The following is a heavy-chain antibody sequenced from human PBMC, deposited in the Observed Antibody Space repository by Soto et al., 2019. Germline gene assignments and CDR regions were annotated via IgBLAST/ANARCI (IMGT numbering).Heavy chain of an antibody. CDR1: GITFSAYP. CDR3: ARVKEWGVRGMDV. V-gene: IGHV3-23*01. J-gene: IGHJ6*03. D-gene: IGHD3-10*01. CDR2: IGATGGIT. Sequence: EVQLLESGGGLAQPGGSLRLSCVGSGITFSAYPMTWVRRAPGKGLEWVSIIGATGGITYHAASVRGRFSTSRVNSKNTLYLEMDGLIVEDTAVYYCARVKEWGVRGMDVWGKGTTVTVSS.